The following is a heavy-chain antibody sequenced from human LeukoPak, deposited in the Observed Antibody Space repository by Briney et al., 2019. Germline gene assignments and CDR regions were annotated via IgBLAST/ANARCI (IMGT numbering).Heavy chain of an antibody. D-gene: IGHD3-10*01. CDR3: ARHRYYGSGSYSFDY. V-gene: IGHV3-66*04. Sequence: GGSLRLSCEASGFTFSYNWMSWVRQAPGKGLEWVSAIFSGGSTYYADSVKGRFTISRDNSKNTLYLQMNSLRAEDTAMYYCARHRYYGSGSYSFDYWGQGTLVTVSS. CDR1: GFTFSYNW. CDR2: IFSGGST. J-gene: IGHJ4*02.